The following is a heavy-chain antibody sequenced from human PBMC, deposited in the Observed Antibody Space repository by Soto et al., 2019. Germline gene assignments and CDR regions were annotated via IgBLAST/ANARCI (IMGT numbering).Heavy chain of an antibody. CDR3: AKHAEYQLVSLFDP. V-gene: IGHV3-23*01. CDR2: ISAGGGNT. D-gene: IGHD2-2*01. J-gene: IGHJ5*02. CDR1: GFSFSTDA. Sequence: EVQLLESGGSLVQPGGSLRLSCAVSGFSFSTDAMSWVRQAPRKGLEWVSGISAGGGNTYYADSVRGRFTISRDNSKDTLYLQITILRAEDTAFYYCAKHAEYQLVSLFDPWGQGTLVTVSS.